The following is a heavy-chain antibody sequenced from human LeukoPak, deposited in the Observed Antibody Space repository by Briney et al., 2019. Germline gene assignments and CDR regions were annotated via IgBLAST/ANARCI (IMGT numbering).Heavy chain of an antibody. J-gene: IGHJ4*02. CDR1: GYTFTGYY. CDR2: INPNSGGT. CDR3: ARGARLYYYGSGSYYNGFDY. V-gene: IGHV1-2*02. Sequence: ASVKVSCKASGYTFTGYYMHWVRQAPGQGLEWMGWINPNSGGTNYAQKFQGRVTMTRNTSISTAYMELSSLRSEDTAVYYCARGARLYYYGSGSYYNGFDYWGQGTLVTVSS. D-gene: IGHD3-10*01.